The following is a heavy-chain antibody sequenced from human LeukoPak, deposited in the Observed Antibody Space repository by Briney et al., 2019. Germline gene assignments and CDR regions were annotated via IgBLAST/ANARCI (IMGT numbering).Heavy chain of an antibody. J-gene: IGHJ4*02. D-gene: IGHD3-10*01. CDR1: GFNLDDYA. Sequence: QPGRSLRLSCAASGFNLDDYAMHWVRQAPGKGPEWVSGINWNSGSIGYADSVRGRFTISRDNAKNSLFLQMNSLRTEDTALYYCAKDLYPNRGGPLDYWGRGTLVTVSS. CDR2: INWNSGSI. V-gene: IGHV3-9*01. CDR3: AKDLYPNRGGPLDY.